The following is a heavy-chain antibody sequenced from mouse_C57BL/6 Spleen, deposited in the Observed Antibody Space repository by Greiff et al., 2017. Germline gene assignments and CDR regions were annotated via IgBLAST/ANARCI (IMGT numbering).Heavy chain of an antibody. Sequence: QVQLKESGPGILQSSQTLSLTCSFSGFSLSTSGMGVSWIRQPSGKGLEWLAHIYWDDDKRYNPSLKSRLTISKDTSRNQVFLKITSVDTADTATYYCARKDSSATDYCAMDYWGQGTSVTVSS. V-gene: IGHV8-12*01. CDR1: GFSLSTSGMG. J-gene: IGHJ4*01. D-gene: IGHD3-2*02. CDR3: ARKDSSATDYCAMDY. CDR2: IYWDDDK.